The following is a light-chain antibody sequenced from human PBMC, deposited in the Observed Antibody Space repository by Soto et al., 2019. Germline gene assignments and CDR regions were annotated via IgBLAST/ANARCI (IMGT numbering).Light chain of an antibody. CDR2: GAS. J-gene: IGKJ3*01. V-gene: IGKV3D-15*01. CDR3: QKHDGVPL. CDR1: QSVDID. Sequence: EIVLTQSPGTLSVSPGERVTLSCRASQSVDIDLAWYQQKPGQAPRLLIYGASTRATDMPGRFRGSGAGAEFTLTISSLQSEDSAVYYCQKHDGVPLFGPGTKVEIK.